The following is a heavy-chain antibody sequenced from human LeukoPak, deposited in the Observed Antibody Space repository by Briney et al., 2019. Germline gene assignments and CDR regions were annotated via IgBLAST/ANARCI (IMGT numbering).Heavy chain of an antibody. D-gene: IGHD2-2*01. V-gene: IGHV4-59*01. CDR2: IYYSGST. CDR1: GGSISSYY. J-gene: IGHJ3*02. CDR3: ARGVTSWYGDAFDI. Sequence: PSETLSLTCTVSGGSISSYYWSWIRQPPGKGLEWIGYIYYSGSTNYNPSLKSRVTISVDTSKNQFSLKLSPVTAADTAVYYCARGVTSWYGDAFDIWGQGTMVTVSS.